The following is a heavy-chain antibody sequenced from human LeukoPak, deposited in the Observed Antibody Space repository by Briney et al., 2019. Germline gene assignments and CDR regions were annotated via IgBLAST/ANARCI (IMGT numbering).Heavy chain of an antibody. V-gene: IGHV3-73*01. CDR3: TSRRDIEDFDY. CDR1: GFTFSSYA. J-gene: IGHJ4*02. D-gene: IGHD2-21*02. Sequence: GGSLRLSCAASGFTFSSYAMHWVRQASGKGLEWVGRIRSKANSYATAYAASVKGRFTISRDDSKNTAYLQMNSLKTEDTAVYYCTSRRDIEDFDYWGQGTLVTVSS. CDR2: IRSKANSYAT.